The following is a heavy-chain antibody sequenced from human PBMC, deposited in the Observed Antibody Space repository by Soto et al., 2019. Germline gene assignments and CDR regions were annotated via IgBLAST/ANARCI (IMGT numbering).Heavy chain of an antibody. CDR2: IYYSGST. V-gene: IGHV4-39*01. CDR3: ARTDCSGGSCYGPNVAGNSFDP. J-gene: IGHJ5*02. Sequence: SETLSLTCTVSGGSISSSSYYWGWIRQPPGKGLEWIGSIYYSGSTYYNPSLKSRVTISVDTSKNQFSLKLSSVTAADTAVYYCARTDCSGGSCYGPNVAGNSFDPWGQGTLVTVSS. D-gene: IGHD2-15*01. CDR1: GGSISSSSYY.